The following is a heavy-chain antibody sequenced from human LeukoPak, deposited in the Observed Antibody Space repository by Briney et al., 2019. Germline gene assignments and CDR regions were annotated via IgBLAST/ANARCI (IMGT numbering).Heavy chain of an antibody. J-gene: IGHJ6*02. Sequence: GASVKVSCKASGYTFTTYDINWVRQASGQGLEWMGWMNPNSGNTGYAQKFQGRVTMTRNTSTTTAYMELNSPRSEDTAVYYCASEQWLKREGVYYYYGVAVWGQGTTVTVSS. D-gene: IGHD6-19*01. V-gene: IGHV1-8*01. CDR3: ASEQWLKREGVYYYYGVAV. CDR1: GYTFTTYD. CDR2: MNPNSGNT.